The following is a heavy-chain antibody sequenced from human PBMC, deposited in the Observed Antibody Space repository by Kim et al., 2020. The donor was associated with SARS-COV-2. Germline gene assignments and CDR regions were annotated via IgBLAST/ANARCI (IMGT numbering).Heavy chain of an antibody. Sequence: SETLSLTCTVSGGSVSSGYYYWTWVRQPAGKGLEWIGHIFYSGSTSYNPSLRNRVSISKDMSKNHFSLRLSSVTAADTAVYYCARVSDKKFGELSKVDYWGQGTLVSVSS. D-gene: IGHD3-10*01. J-gene: IGHJ4*02. CDR1: GGSVSSGYYY. CDR3: ARVSDKKFGELSKVDY. CDR2: IFYSGST. V-gene: IGHV4-61*10.